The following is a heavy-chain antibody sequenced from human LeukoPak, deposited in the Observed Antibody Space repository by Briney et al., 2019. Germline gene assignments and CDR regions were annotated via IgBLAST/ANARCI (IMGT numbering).Heavy chain of an antibody. J-gene: IGHJ5*02. CDR1: GGSVSSYY. V-gene: IGHV4-4*07. CDR3: ARGTTVIPDT. Sequence: SETLSLTCTVSGGSVSSYYWSWIRQPAGKGLEWIGRIYTSGSTNYNPSLKSRVTMSVDMSKNQFSLKLRSVTAADTAVYYCARGTTVIPDTWGQGSLVTVSS. D-gene: IGHD1-1*01. CDR2: IYTSGST.